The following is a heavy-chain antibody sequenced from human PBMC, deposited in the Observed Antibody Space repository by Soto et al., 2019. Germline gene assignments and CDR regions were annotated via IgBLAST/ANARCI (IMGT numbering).Heavy chain of an antibody. D-gene: IGHD4-17*01. CDR3: AHGYGDSRAYYYYYGMDV. Sequence: QITLKESGPTLVKPTQTLTLTCTFSGFSLSTSGVGVGWIRQPPGKALEWLALIYWNDDKRYSPSLKSRLTITKDTSKHQVVLTMTNMDPVDTATYYCAHGYGDSRAYYYYYGMDVWGQGTTVTVSS. CDR1: GFSLSTSGVG. V-gene: IGHV2-5*01. J-gene: IGHJ6*02. CDR2: IYWNDDK.